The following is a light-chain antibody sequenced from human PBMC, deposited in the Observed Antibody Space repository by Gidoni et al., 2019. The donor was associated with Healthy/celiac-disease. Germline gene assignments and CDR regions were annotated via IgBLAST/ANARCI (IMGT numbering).Light chain of an antibody. CDR2: EVS. J-gene: IGLJ2*01. CDR1: SRDVGGYNY. V-gene: IGLV2-14*01. Sequence: QSALTQPASASGSPGHSITISCTGPSRDVGGYNYVSWYQQHPGKAPKLMIYEVSNRPSGVSNRFSGSKSGNTASLTISGLQAEDEADYYCSSYTSSSTLVFGGGTKLTVL. CDR3: SSYTSSSTLV.